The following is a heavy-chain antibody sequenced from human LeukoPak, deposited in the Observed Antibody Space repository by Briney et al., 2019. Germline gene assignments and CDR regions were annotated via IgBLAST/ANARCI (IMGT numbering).Heavy chain of an antibody. D-gene: IGHD3-22*01. J-gene: IGHJ1*01. Sequence: GGSLRLSCAASGFTFSSYSMSCVRQAPGKGLEWVANIKQDGSEKYYVDSVKGRFTISRDNAKNSLYLQMNSLRAEDTAVYYCARGAAMIVVVMAEYFQHWGQGTLVTVSS. V-gene: IGHV3-7*01. CDR1: GFTFSSYS. CDR2: IKQDGSEK. CDR3: ARGAAMIVVVMAEYFQH.